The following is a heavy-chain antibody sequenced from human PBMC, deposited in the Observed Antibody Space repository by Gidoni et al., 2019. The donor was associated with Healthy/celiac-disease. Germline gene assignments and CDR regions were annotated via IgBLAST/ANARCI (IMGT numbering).Heavy chain of an antibody. CDR3: AKDGAVAGYYYYGMDV. D-gene: IGHD6-19*01. CDR2: ISGSGGST. V-gene: IGHV3-23*01. J-gene: IGHJ6*02. Sequence: EVQLLASGGGLVQPGGSLRLSCAASGFTFSRYAMSWVRQAPGKGLEWVSAISGSGGSTYYADSVKGRFTISRDNSKNTLYLQMNSLRAEDTAVYYCAKDGAVAGYYYYGMDVWGQGTTVTVSS. CDR1: GFTFSRYA.